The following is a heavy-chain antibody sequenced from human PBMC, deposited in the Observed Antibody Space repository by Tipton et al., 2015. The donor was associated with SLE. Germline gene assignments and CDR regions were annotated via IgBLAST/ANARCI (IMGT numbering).Heavy chain of an antibody. CDR1: GGSFSGYY. D-gene: IGHD2-15*01. J-gene: IGHJ4*02. CDR2: INHSGST. Sequence: TLSLTCAVYGGSFSGYYWSWIRQPPGKGLEWIGEINHSGSTNYNPSLKSRVTISVDTSKNQFSLKLSSVTAADTAVYYCARARIVVVVAHDYWGQGTLVTVSS. V-gene: IGHV4-34*09. CDR3: ARARIVVVVAHDY.